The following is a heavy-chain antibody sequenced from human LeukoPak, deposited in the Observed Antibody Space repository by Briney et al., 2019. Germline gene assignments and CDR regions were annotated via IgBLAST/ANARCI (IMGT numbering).Heavy chain of an antibody. CDR1: GDSISNYH. CDR2: ISTSGSP. D-gene: IGHD2-2*01. CDR3: ASSRPVVLPGRTYCSYYYSMDV. Sequence: SETLSLTCTVSGDSISNYHWSWIRQPSGKGLEWIVYISTSGSPSYNPSLKSRVTMSLDTSKHQFSLELSSVTAADTAVYYCASSRPVVLPGRTYCSYYYSMDVWGKGTTVTVSS. J-gene: IGHJ6*03. V-gene: IGHV4-4*09.